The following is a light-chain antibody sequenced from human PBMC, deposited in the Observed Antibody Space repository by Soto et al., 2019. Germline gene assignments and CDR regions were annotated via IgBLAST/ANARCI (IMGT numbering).Light chain of an antibody. CDR1: QSVSNN. Sequence: EIVLTQTPGTLSLSPVERATLSGRASQSVSNNLAWYQQKPGQAPRLLIYGASTRATGIPARFSGSGSGTEFTLTISSLQSEDFAVYYCQQYDNWPRGTFGQGTKVDIK. CDR3: QQYDNWPRGT. CDR2: GAS. J-gene: IGKJ1*01. V-gene: IGKV3-15*01.